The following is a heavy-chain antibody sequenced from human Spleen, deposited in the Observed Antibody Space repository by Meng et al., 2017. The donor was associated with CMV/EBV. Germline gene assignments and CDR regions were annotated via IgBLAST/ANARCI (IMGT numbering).Heavy chain of an antibody. CDR1: GFTFSSYR. CDR3: AREGGSGYFDY. J-gene: IGHJ4*02. Sequence: EVTLVGSGGCLLHLGGSLSLSCAASGFTFSSYRMNWVRQAPGKGLGWVSSISSSSYIYYADSVKGRFTISRDNAKNSLYLQMNSLRAEDTAVYYCAREGGSGYFDYWGQGTLVTVSS. D-gene: IGHD3-10*01. V-gene: IGHV3-21*02. CDR2: ISSSSYI.